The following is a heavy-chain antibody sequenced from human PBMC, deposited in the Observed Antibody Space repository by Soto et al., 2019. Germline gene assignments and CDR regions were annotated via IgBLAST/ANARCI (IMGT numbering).Heavy chain of an antibody. Sequence: GGSLRLSCVASGFTFTNAWMNWVRQAPGKGLEWVGRIKSKTDGGTTDYDAPVKGRFTISRDDSKNTLYLQMNSLKTEDTAVYYCHRGTTVTTGWYYGMDVWGQGTTVTVSS. J-gene: IGHJ6*02. V-gene: IGHV3-15*07. CDR1: GFTFTNAW. D-gene: IGHD4-17*01. CDR2: IKSKTDGGTT. CDR3: HRGTTVTTGWYYGMDV.